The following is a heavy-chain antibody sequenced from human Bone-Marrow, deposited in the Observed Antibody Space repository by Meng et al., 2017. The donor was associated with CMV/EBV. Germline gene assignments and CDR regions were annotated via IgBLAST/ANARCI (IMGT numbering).Heavy chain of an antibody. D-gene: IGHD3-22*01. J-gene: IGHJ4*02. CDR1: EIIFNHAW. CDR3: IGNQVVVITMSLDY. CDR2: SKSKTEGGTT. Sequence: GESLKTSCAASEIIFNHAWMTWVRQAPGKGLEWVGRSKSKTEGGTTDYAAPVKGRFTISRDDSKSIAYLQMNSLRAEDTAVYYRIGNQVVVITMSLDYWGKGTLVTVSS. V-gene: IGHV3-15*01.